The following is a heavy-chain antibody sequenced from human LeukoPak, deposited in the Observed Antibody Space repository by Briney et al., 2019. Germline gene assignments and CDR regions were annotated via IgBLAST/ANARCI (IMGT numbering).Heavy chain of an antibody. Sequence: PGGSLRLSCTASGFSVSSNYMSRVRQAPGKGLEWVSAISGSGGSTYYADSVKGRFTISRDNSKNTLYLQMNSLRAEDTAVYYCAKTPMYSNYFDYWGQGTLVTVSS. D-gene: IGHD4-11*01. CDR3: AKTPMYSNYFDY. CDR2: ISGSGGST. J-gene: IGHJ4*02. V-gene: IGHV3-23*01. CDR1: GFSVSSNY.